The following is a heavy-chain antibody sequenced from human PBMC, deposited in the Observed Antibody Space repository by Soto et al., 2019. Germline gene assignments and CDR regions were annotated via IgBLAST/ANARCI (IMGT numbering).Heavy chain of an antibody. CDR2: ISYDGSNK. D-gene: IGHD3-3*01. Sequence: QVQLVESGGGVVQPGRSLRLSCAASGFTFSSYGMHWVRQAPGKGREWVAVISYDGSNKYYADSVKGRFTISRDNSKNTLYLQMNSLRAEDTAVYYCAKDYLEWLPGYWGQGTLVTVSS. CDR1: GFTFSSYG. V-gene: IGHV3-30*18. CDR3: AKDYLEWLPGY. J-gene: IGHJ4*02.